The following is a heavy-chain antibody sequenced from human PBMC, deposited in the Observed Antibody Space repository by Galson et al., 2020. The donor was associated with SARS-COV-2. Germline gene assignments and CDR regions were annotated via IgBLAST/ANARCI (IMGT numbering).Heavy chain of an antibody. CDR2: ISAYNGNT. J-gene: IGHJ6*03. Sequence: ASVKVSCKASGYTFTSYGISWVRQAPGQGLEWMGWISAYNGNTNYAQKLQGRVTMTTDTSTSTAYMELRSLRSDDTAVYYCARVGYGDYYFFDYYYYYYMDVWGKGTTVTVSS. CDR1: GYTFTSYG. D-gene: IGHD4-17*01. CDR3: ARVGYGDYYFFDYYYYYYMDV. V-gene: IGHV1-18*04.